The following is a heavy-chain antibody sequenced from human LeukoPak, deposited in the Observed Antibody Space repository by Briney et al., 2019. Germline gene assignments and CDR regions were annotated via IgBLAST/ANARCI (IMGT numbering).Heavy chain of an antibody. CDR2: IYTSGST. D-gene: IGHD1-26*01. CDR3: ARDPSGSYHY. Sequence: SETLSLTCTVSGGSISIYYWSWIRQPAGKGLDWIGRIYTSGSTNYNPSLKSRVTMSVDTSKNQFSLKLSSVTAADTAVYYCARDPSGSYHYWGQGTLVTVSS. J-gene: IGHJ4*02. CDR1: GGSISIYY. V-gene: IGHV4-4*07.